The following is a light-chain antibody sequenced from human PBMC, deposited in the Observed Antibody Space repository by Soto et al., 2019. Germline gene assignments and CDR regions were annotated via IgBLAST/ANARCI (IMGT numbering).Light chain of an antibody. CDR1: RDVGSD. J-gene: IGKJ1*01. V-gene: IGKV1-6*01. CDR2: AAS. Sequence: QMTQSPSSLSASVGEKIIITCRASRDVGSDVSWYQQKPGQAPKLLIYAASNLYTGVPSRFSGSRSGKEFTLTISSLQPEDFASYYCLQDYGDSWTFGQGTKVEIE. CDR3: LQDYGDSWT.